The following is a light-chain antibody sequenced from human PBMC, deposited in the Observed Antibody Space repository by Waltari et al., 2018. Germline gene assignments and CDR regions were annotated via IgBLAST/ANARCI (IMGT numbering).Light chain of an antibody. CDR2: EVT. Sequence: QSALTQPAPVSGSPGQSITISCTGTKANIGNTHLVSWYQLHPGKAPKLILYEVTKRPSAVSSRFSGSKSGNTASLTISGLQAEDESDFYCCTFAGYGIYVFGTGNVVTVL. J-gene: IGLJ1*01. CDR3: CTFAGYGIYV. CDR1: KANIGNTHL. V-gene: IGLV2-23*02.